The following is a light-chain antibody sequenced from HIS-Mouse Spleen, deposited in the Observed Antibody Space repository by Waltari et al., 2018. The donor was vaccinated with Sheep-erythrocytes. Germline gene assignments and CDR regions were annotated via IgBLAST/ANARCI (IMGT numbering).Light chain of an antibody. CDR3: QQANSFPXT. V-gene: IGKV1-12*01. CDR1: QGISSW. J-gene: IGKJ5*01. CDR2: AAS. Sequence: DXQMTQSPSXXXASXXXRVTIPCRASQGISSWLAWYQQKPGKAPKLLIYAASSLQSGVPSRFSGSGSGTDFTLTISSLQPEDFATYYCQQANSFPXTFGQGTRLEIK.